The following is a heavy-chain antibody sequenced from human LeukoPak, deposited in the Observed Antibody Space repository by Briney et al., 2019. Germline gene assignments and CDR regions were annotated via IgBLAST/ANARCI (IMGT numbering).Heavy chain of an antibody. CDR3: ARRGAMTGWFDP. CDR1: GGSMSGYY. CDR2: IYHTGSA. J-gene: IGHJ5*02. Sequence: SETLSLTCSVSGGSMSGYYLSWIRQSAGMGLEWIGYIYHTGSAHYNPSLESRVTISIDMSRSQFSLRLRSVTASDTAVYYCARRGAMTGWFDPWGQGTLVTVSS. D-gene: IGHD6-25*01. V-gene: IGHV4-59*08.